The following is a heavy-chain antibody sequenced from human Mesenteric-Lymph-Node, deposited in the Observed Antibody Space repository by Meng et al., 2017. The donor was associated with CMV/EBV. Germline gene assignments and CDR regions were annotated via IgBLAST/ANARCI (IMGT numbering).Heavy chain of an antibody. CDR2: ISSSSTYI. CDR1: GFTFSSYS. Sequence: LNLSCAASGFTFSSYSMNWVRQAPGKGLEWVSSISSSSTYIYYADSVKGRFTISRDNAKNSLYLQMNSLRAEDTALYYCARGVQLVAARRLDYWGQGTLVTVSS. CDR3: ARGVQLVAARRLDY. J-gene: IGHJ4*02. V-gene: IGHV3-21*01. D-gene: IGHD6-6*01.